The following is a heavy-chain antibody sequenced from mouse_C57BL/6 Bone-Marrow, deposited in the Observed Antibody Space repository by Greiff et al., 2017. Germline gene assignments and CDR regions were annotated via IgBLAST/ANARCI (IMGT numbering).Heavy chain of an antibody. CDR1: GFTFSDYY. V-gene: IGHV5-12*01. Sequence: EVQVVESGGGLVQPGGSLKLSCAASGFTFSDYYMYWVRQTPEKRLEWVAYISNGGGSTYYPDNVKGRFTISRDNAKNTLYLQMSRLKSEDTAMYYCARQGTYYAMDYWGQGTSVTVSS. CDR3: ARQGTYYAMDY. CDR2: ISNGGGST. J-gene: IGHJ4*01. D-gene: IGHD2-14*01.